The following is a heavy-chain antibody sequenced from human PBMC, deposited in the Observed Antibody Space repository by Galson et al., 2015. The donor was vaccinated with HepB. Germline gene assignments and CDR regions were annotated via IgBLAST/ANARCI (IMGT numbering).Heavy chain of an antibody. J-gene: IGHJ4*02. D-gene: IGHD3-22*01. CDR2: ISSYNGNT. Sequence: SVKVSCKASGYTFTSYGISWVRQAPGQGLEWMGWISSYNGNTNYAQKLQGQVTMTTDTSTSTAYMELRNLRSDDTAVYYCARGYYDRRGYYYFDYWGQGTLVTVSS. CDR1: GYTFTSYG. CDR3: ARGYYDRRGYYYFDY. V-gene: IGHV1-18*04.